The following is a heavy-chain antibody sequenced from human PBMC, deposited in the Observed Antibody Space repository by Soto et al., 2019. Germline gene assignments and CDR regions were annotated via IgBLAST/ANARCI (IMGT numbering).Heavy chain of an antibody. CDR2: ISSSSSYI. V-gene: IGHV3-21*01. CDR3: ARFPGLIAAAGTFGY. J-gene: IGHJ4*02. D-gene: IGHD6-13*01. Sequence: PGGSLRLSCAASGFTFSSYSMNWVRQAPGKGLAWVSSISSSSSYIYYADSVKGRFTISRDNAKNSLYLQMNSLRAEDTAVYYCARFPGLIAAAGTFGYWGQGTLVTVSS. CDR1: GFTFSSYS.